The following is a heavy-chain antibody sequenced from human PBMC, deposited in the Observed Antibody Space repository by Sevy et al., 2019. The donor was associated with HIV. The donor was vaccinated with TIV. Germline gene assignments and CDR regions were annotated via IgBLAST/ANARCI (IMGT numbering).Heavy chain of an antibody. V-gene: IGHV3-11*01. J-gene: IGHJ4*02. CDR2: ISSTRGSTT. CDR1: GFIFSDYY. CDR3: ARESWNTDLDY. Sequence: GGSLRLSCAGSGFIFSDYYMSWIRQAPGKGLEWISYISSTRGSTTHYADSVKGRFTISRDNAKNSRYLQMNSLRVEDTAVYYCARESWNTDLDYWGQGTLVTVSS. D-gene: IGHD5-18*01.